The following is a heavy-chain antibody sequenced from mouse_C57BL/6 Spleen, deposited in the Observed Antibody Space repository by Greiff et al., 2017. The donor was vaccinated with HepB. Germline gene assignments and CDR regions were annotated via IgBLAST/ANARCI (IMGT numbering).Heavy chain of an antibody. D-gene: IGHD2-3*01. Sequence: VQLQQSGPELVKPGASVKISCKASGYAFSSSWMNWVKQRPGKGLEWIGRIYPGDGDTNYNGKFKGKATLTADKSSSTAYMQLSSLTSEDSAVYFCARERDGYYDWYFDVWGTGTTVTVSS. CDR3: ARERDGYYDWYFDV. CDR1: GYAFSSSW. CDR2: IYPGDGDT. J-gene: IGHJ1*03. V-gene: IGHV1-82*01.